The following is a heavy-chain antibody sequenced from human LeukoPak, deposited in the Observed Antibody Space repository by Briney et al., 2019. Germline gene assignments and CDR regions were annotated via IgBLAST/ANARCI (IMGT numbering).Heavy chain of an antibody. CDR2: ISSSSYI. CDR1: GFTFSSYS. J-gene: IGHJ6*03. D-gene: IGHD3-10*01. V-gene: IGHV3-21*01. Sequence: GGSLRLSCAASGFTFSSYSMNWVRQAPGKGLEWVSSISSSSYIYYADSVKGRFTISRDNAKNSLYLQMNSLRAEDTAVYYCAREAGGRVTLLFRSMVDDDYYYYYYMDVWGKGTTVTVSS. CDR3: AREAGGRVTLLFRSMVDDDYYYYYYMDV.